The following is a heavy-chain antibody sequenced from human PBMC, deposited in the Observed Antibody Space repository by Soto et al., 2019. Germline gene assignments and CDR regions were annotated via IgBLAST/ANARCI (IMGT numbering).Heavy chain of an antibody. D-gene: IGHD3-16*01. Sequence: ASETLSLTCAVSGGSISSGGYSWSWIRQPPGKGLEWIGYIYHSGSTYYNPSLKSRVTISVDRSKNQFSLKLSSVTAADTAVYYCARAGTGESIDYFDYWGQGTLVTVSS. CDR3: ARAGTGESIDYFDY. J-gene: IGHJ4*02. V-gene: IGHV4-30-2*01. CDR1: GGSISSGGYS. CDR2: IYHSGST.